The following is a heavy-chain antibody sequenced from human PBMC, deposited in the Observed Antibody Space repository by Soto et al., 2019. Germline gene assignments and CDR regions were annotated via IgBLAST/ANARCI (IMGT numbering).Heavy chain of an antibody. CDR2: ISSSGTVT. D-gene: IGHD6-19*01. CDR1: GFIFSDYY. J-gene: IGHJ4*02. Sequence: QGHLVESEGGLVKPGGSLRLSCAPSGFIFSDYYMTWIRQAPGKGLEWVSYISSSGTVTSYADSVKGRFTISRDNVKNSLYLQMNSLRAEDSALYYCARAGGSGWSLDYWGQGALVTVSS. V-gene: IGHV3-11*01. CDR3: ARAGGSGWSLDY.